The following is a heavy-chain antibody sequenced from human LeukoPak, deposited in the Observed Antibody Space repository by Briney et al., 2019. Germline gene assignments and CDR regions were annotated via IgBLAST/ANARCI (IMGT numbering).Heavy chain of an antibody. D-gene: IGHD3-16*01. V-gene: IGHV1-2*06. J-gene: IGHJ4*02. CDR2: INPNSGDT. Sequence: EASVKVSCKASGYTFTGYHMHWVRQAPGQGLEWMGRINPNSGDTNNAQKFQGKVSMTRDTSISTAYMELSRLGSDDTAVYYCATLGEDKTDTPFDYWGQGTLVTVSS. CDR3: ATLGEDKTDTPFDY. CDR1: GYTFTGYH.